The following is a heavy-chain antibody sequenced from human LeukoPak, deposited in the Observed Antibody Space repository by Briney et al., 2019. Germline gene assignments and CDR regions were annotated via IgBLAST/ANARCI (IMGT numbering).Heavy chain of an antibody. CDR2: IYYSGST. D-gene: IGHD1-26*01. J-gene: IGHJ4*02. CDR3: TRGGGSYYSPIDY. V-gene: IGHV4-59*01. CDR1: GGSISSYY. Sequence: PSKTLSLTCTVSGGSISSYYWSWIRQPPGKGLEWIGYIYYSGSTNYNPSLKSRVTISVDTSKNQFSLKLSSVTAADTAVYYCTRGGGSYYSPIDYWGQGTLVTVSS.